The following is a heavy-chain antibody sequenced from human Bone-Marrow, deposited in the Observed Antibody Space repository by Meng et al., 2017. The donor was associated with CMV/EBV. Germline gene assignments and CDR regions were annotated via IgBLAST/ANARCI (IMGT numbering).Heavy chain of an antibody. CDR2: ISWDGGST. D-gene: IGHD2-2*01. CDR1: GFTFDDYT. CDR3: ARECSTSCYFLDAFDI. Sequence: GGSLRLSCAASGFTFDDYTMHWVRQAPGKGLEWVSLISWDGGSTYYADSVKGRFTISRDNAKNSLYLQMNSLRAEDTAVYYCARECSTSCYFLDAFDIWGQGTMVTVSS. J-gene: IGHJ3*02. V-gene: IGHV3-43*01.